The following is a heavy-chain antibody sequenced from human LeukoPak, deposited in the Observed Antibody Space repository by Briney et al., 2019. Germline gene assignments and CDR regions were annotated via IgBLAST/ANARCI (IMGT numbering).Heavy chain of an antibody. Sequence: GASVKVSCKASGYTYSTYGISWVRRAPGQGLEWMGWISAYNGDTNYAQKLQGRVTMTTDTSTSTAYMELRSLRSDDTAVYYCARGPYCNGVTCYSQYFDYWGQGTLVTVSS. CDR1: GYTYSTYG. CDR2: ISAYNGDT. CDR3: ARGPYCNGVTCYSQYFDY. V-gene: IGHV1-18*01. J-gene: IGHJ4*02. D-gene: IGHD2-15*01.